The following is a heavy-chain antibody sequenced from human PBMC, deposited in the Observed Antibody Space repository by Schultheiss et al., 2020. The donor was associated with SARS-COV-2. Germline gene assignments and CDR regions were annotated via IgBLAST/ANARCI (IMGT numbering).Heavy chain of an antibody. J-gene: IGHJ4*02. D-gene: IGHD2-8*01. V-gene: IGHV4-59*01. CDR1: GGSISSYY. CDR2: IYYSGST. Sequence: SETLSLTCTVSGGSISSYYWSWIRQPPGKGLEWIGYIYYSGSTNYNPSLKSRVTISVDTSKNQFSLKLSSVTAADTAVYYCAILCTNGVCYWGQGTLVTVSS. CDR3: AILCTNGVCY.